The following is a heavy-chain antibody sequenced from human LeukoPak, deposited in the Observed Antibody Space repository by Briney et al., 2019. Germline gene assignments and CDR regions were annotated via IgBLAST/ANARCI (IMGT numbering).Heavy chain of an antibody. D-gene: IGHD3-16*02. CDR1: GGSISSGGYY. CDR2: IYYSGST. V-gene: IGHV4-39*07. Sequence: PSETLSLTCTVSGGSISSGGYYWGWIRQPPGKGLEWIGSIYYSGSTYYNPSLKSRVTISVDTSKNQFSLKLSPVTAADAAVYYCARDGGNDYVWGSYRPYYFDYWGQGTLVTVSS. CDR3: ARDGGNDYVWGSYRPYYFDY. J-gene: IGHJ4*02.